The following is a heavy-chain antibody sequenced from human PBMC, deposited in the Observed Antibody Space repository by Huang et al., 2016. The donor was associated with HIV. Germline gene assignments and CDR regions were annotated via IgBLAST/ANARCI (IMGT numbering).Heavy chain of an antibody. CDR2: INPDNGGT. D-gene: IGHD6-19*01. CDR1: GYTFTGYY. J-gene: IGHJ1*01. V-gene: IGHV1-2*02. Sequence: QVQLVQSGAEVKVPGASVKVSCKASGYTFTGYYLHWVRQAPGQGLEWMGWINPDNGGTDHAQKFQGRVTMTRDTSISTAYMELRRLRPDDTAVYYCARVDLGFSSDWSNIYFQHWGQGTLVTVSS. CDR3: ARVDLGFSSDWSNIYFQH.